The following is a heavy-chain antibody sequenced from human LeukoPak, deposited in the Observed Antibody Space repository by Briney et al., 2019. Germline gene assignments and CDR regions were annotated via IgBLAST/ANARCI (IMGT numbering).Heavy chain of an antibody. V-gene: IGHV3-21*01. CDR2: SSTSSSYI. CDR3: AKDQIGSSSWPYYMDV. CDR1: GFTFSRHS. J-gene: IGHJ6*03. D-gene: IGHD6-13*01. Sequence: GSLRLSCAASGFTFSRHSMNWVRQAPGKVLEWVSSSSTSSSYIYYADSVKGRFTISRDNSKNTLYLQMNSLRAEDTAVYYCAKDQIGSSSWPYYMDVWGKGTTVTISS.